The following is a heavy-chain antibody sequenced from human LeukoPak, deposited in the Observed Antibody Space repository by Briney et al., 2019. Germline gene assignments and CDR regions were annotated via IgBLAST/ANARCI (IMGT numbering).Heavy chain of an antibody. CDR3: ALFWSGYYARDEGYDY. V-gene: IGHV3-48*03. CDR1: GFTFSNYE. CDR2: ISGSGSTA. D-gene: IGHD3-3*01. Sequence: GGSLRLSCAASGFTFSNYEMNWVRQAPGKGLEWVSYISGSGSTAYYADSVRGRFTISRDNAKNSLSLQMNSLRAEDTAVYYCALFWSGYYARDEGYDYWGQGTLVTVSS. J-gene: IGHJ4*02.